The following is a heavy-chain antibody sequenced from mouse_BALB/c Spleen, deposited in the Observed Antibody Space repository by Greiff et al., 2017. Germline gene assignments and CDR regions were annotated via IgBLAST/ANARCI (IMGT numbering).Heavy chain of an antibody. CDR3: ARKGRYDKVYYYAMDY. V-gene: IGHV1S132*01. D-gene: IGHD2-14*01. CDR1: GYTFTSYW. J-gene: IGHJ4*01. CDR2: IFPGTGTT. Sequence: QVQLQQSGAELVKPGASVKLSCKTSGYTFTSYWIQWVKQRPGQGLGWIGEIFPGTGTTYYNEKFKGKATLTIDTSSSTAYMQLSSLTSEDSAVYFCARKGRYDKVYYYAMDYGGQGTAVTVSS.